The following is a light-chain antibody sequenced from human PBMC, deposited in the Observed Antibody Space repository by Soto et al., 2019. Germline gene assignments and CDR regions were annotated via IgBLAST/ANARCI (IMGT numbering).Light chain of an antibody. CDR3: QQYNNWPIT. CDR2: GAS. J-gene: IGKJ5*01. Sequence: IVMTQSPATLSVSPGGRATLSCRASQSIGSSLAWYQQKPGQSPRLLIYGASTRDTGLPARFSGSGSGTEFTLTISSLQSEDFAVYYCQQYNNWPITFGQGTRLEIK. V-gene: IGKV3-15*01. CDR1: QSIGSS.